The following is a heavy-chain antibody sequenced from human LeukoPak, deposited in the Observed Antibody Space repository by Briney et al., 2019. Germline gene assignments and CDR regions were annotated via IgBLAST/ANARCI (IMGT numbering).Heavy chain of an antibody. CDR3: ARARGRTSSTTYYSY. J-gene: IGHJ4*02. CDR1: GYTFTGYY. Sequence: GASVKVSCKASGYTFTGYYLHWVRQAPGQGLEWMGWINPNSGGTNYAQKFQGRVTMTRDTSISTAYMEVSRLRTDDTAMYYCARARGRTSSTTYYSYWGQGTLVTVSS. D-gene: IGHD2/OR15-2a*01. CDR2: INPNSGGT. V-gene: IGHV1-2*02.